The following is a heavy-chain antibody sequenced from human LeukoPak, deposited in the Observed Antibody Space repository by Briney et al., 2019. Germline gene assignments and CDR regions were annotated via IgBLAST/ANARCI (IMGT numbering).Heavy chain of an antibody. V-gene: IGHV3-7*01. CDR1: GFTFSSYW. CDR2: IKQDGSEK. CDR3: ARVYKGPRIAVRAHPGGLDY. Sequence: GGSLRLSCAASGFTFSSYWMNWVRQAPGKGLEWVANIKQDGSEKYYVDSVKGRFTISRDNAKNSLYLQMNSLRAEDTAVYYCARVYKGPRIAVRAHPGGLDYWGQGSLVTVSS. D-gene: IGHD6-6*01. J-gene: IGHJ4*02.